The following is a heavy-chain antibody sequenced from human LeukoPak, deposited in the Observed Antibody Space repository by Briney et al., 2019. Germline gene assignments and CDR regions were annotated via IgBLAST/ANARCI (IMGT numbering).Heavy chain of an antibody. V-gene: IGHV3-74*03. Sequence: GGSLRLSCAASGFTFSRHWMHWVRQAPGKGLVWVSRINGDGSNTTYADSVKGRFTISRDNAKNSLFLQMNSLRVEDMATYYCASESDGFNVWGQGTMVTVSS. CDR3: ASESDGFNV. CDR1: GFTFSRHW. J-gene: IGHJ3*01. CDR2: INGDGSNT.